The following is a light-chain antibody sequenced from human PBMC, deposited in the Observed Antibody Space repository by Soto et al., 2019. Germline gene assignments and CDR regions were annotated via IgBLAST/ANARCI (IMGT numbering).Light chain of an antibody. CDR1: QSLLQSNGNNQ. V-gene: IGKV2-28*01. Sequence: EIVITQSPLSLPVTPGAPASISCRSSQSLLQSNGNNQLGWVLQKPGQSPHLLMYLGSSRASGVRDRFSGSGSGTDFTLKISRVEPEDGVVSYGMPVLQTPPTLGGGTKVEIK. J-gene: IGKJ4*01. CDR3: MPVLQTPPT. CDR2: LGS.